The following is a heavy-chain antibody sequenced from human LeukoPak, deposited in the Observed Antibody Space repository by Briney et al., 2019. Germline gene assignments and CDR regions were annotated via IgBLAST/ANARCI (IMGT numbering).Heavy chain of an antibody. CDR2: IYYSGNT. CDR1: GGSISSSSYY. J-gene: IGHJ4*02. D-gene: IGHD5-18*01. Sequence: PSETLSLTCPVSGGSISSSSYYWGWIRQPPGKGLEWIGSIYYSGNTYYNPSLKSRGTISVDTSKNQFSLKLSSVTAADTAVYYCARQSTAMGTFDYWGQGTLVPVSS. V-gene: IGHV4-39*01. CDR3: ARQSTAMGTFDY.